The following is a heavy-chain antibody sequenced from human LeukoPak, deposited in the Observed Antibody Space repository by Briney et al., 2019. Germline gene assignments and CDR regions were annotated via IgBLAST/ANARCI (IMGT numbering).Heavy chain of an antibody. CDR3: AKDSDAFDI. Sequence: PSETLSLTCTVSGGSISNYYWSWIRQPPGKGLEWIGFIYSTGTTDYNPSLKSRVTISVDTSKNQFSLKLRSVTAADTAVYYCAKDSDAFDIWGQGTMVTVSS. V-gene: IGHV4-59*01. CDR2: IYSTGTT. J-gene: IGHJ3*02. CDR1: GGSISNYY.